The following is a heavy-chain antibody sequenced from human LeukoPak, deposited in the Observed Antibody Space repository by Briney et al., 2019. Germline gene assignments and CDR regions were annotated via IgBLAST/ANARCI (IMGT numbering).Heavy chain of an antibody. V-gene: IGHV4-4*02. CDR2: IYHSGST. CDR3: ARKVVRGGSYYSFDL. CDR1: GDSVSSSYW. Sequence: PSETLSLTCAVSGDSVSSSYWWIWVRQPPGKGLEWIGEIYHSGSTNYNPSLKTRVTISVDKSNNQFSLKLSSVTAADTALYYCARKVVRGGSYYSFDLWGQGTLVTVSS. J-gene: IGHJ4*02. D-gene: IGHD1-26*01.